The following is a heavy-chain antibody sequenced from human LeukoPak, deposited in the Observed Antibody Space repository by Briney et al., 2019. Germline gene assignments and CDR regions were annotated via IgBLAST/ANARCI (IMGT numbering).Heavy chain of an antibody. D-gene: IGHD4-17*01. CDR2: IYYSGST. Sequence: SETLSLTRTVSGGSISSSRYYWGWIRQPPGKGLEWIGSIYYSGSTYYNPSLKSRVTISVDTSKNQFSLKLSSVTAADTAVYYCARGTTVTPLAADYWGQGTLVTVSS. CDR1: GGSISSSRYY. CDR3: ARGTTVTPLAADY. V-gene: IGHV4-39*07. J-gene: IGHJ4*02.